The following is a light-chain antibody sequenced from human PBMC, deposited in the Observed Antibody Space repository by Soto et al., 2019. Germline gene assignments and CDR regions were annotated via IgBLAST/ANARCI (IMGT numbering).Light chain of an antibody. V-gene: IGLV1-51*01. Sequence: QSVLRQPPSVSAAPGQKVTISCSGSSSNIGGNSVSWYQQLPGTAPKLLIYDDNKRPSGIPDRFSGYKSGTSATLGITGFQTGDEADYYCGSWDSSLSAYVFGTGTKV. CDR3: GSWDSSLSAYV. CDR1: SSNIGGNS. J-gene: IGLJ1*01. CDR2: DDN.